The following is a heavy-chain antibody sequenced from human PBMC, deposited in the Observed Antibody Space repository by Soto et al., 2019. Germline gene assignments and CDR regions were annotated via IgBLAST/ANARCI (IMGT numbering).Heavy chain of an antibody. J-gene: IGHJ5*02. Sequence: QVQLQESGPGLVIPSQTLTLTCAVSGASIDNNGYSWTWIRQHPGKGLERIGTNNNRGDTYYNPSLKSRLTISLDTSQNHFSLRLNAVTAADTATYYCARGGSGWKALNWFDPWGQGIMVTVSS. V-gene: IGHV4-31*11. CDR1: GASIDNNGYS. CDR3: ARGGSGWKALNWFDP. CDR2: NNNRGDT. D-gene: IGHD6-19*01.